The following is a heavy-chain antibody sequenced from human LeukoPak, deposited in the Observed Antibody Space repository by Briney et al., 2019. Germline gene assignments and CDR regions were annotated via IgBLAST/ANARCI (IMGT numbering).Heavy chain of an antibody. J-gene: IGHJ5*02. CDR1: GYSISSGYF. CDR2: IYQSETA. Sequence: KPSETLSLTCTVSGYSISSGYFWGWMRQPPGKGLEWIGSIYQSETAHYNPSLKSRVTISVDTSKNQFSLKLSSVTAADTAVYYCARARDILTGYYIGIWFDPWGQGTLVTVSS. CDR3: ARARDILTGYYIGIWFDP. D-gene: IGHD3-9*01. V-gene: IGHV4-38-2*02.